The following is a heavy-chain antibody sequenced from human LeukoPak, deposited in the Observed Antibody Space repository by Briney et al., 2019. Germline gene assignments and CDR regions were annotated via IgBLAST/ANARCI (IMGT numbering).Heavy chain of an antibody. CDR2: INPNSGGT. D-gene: IGHD2/OR15-2a*01. CDR1: GYSFITYP. J-gene: IGHJ2*01. CDR3: AREGRTTWYFDL. Sequence: ASVKVSCKASGYSFITYPMNWVRQAPGQGLEWMGWINPNSGGTNYAQKFQGRVTMTRDTSISTAYMELSRLRSDDTAVYYCAREGRTTWYFDLWGRGTLVTVSS. V-gene: IGHV1-2*02.